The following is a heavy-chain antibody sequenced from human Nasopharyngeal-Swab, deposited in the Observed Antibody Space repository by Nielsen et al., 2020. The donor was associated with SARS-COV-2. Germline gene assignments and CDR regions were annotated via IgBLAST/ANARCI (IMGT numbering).Heavy chain of an antibody. J-gene: IGHJ4*02. CDR3: ARPGYDSSGYTSYFDY. Sequence: WIRQPPRKGLEWIGSIYYSGSTYYNPSLKSRVTISVDTSKNQFSLKLSSVTAADTAVYYCARPGYDSSGYTSYFDYWGQGTLVTVSS. V-gene: IGHV4-39*01. D-gene: IGHD3-22*01. CDR2: IYYSGST.